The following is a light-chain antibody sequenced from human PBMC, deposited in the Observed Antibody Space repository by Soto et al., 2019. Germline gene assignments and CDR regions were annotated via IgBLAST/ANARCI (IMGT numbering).Light chain of an antibody. CDR2: GAS. V-gene: IGKV3-15*01. J-gene: IGKJ2*01. Sequence: EIVMTQSPATLSVSPGERATLSCRASQTVTGALAWYQQKPGQAPTLLLYGASTRATGVPDRFGGSGSGTDLPRTISTLQSEDFAVYYCQQYNDWSPYTFGQGTNVEIK. CDR1: QTVTGA. CDR3: QQYNDWSPYT.